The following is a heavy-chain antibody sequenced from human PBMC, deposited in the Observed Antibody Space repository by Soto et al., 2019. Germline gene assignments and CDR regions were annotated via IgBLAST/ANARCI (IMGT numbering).Heavy chain of an antibody. CDR2: IYYXGRT. CDR3: ATFYGDYVSY. J-gene: IGHJ4*02. CDR1: SGSISSSSYY. D-gene: IGHD4-17*01. V-gene: IGHV4-39*01. Sequence: XXTLSLTCTVSSGSISSSSYYWGWIRQPPGKGLEWIXSIYYXGRTFYNPYLXXRVPIYVXXYKNKFSLKLSSVTAADPAVYYCATFYGDYVSYWGQGTLVTVSS.